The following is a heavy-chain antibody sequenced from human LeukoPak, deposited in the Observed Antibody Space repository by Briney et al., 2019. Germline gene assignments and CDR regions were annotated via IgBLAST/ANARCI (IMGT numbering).Heavy chain of an antibody. CDR1: GGTFSSYA. D-gene: IGHD3-9*01. J-gene: IGHJ4*02. CDR2: ITPIFGTA. CDR3: ASRYFDWSQFDY. Sequence: SVKVSCKASGGTFSSYAISWVRQAPGHGLEWMGGITPIFGTANYAQKFQGRVTITTDESTSTAYMALSSLRSEDTAVYYCASRYFDWSQFDYWGQGTLVTVSS. V-gene: IGHV1-69*05.